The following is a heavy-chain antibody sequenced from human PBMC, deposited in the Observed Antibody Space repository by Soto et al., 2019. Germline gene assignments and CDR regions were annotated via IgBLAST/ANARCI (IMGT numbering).Heavy chain of an antibody. CDR3: ARATMIARFDP. J-gene: IGHJ5*02. D-gene: IGHD3-22*01. CDR1: GFTFSSYS. V-gene: IGHV3-21*01. Sequence: PGGSLRLSCAASGFTFSSYSMNWVRQAPGQGLAWVSSISSSSSYIYYADSVKGRFTISRDNAKNSLYLQMNSLRAEDTAVYYCARATMIARFDPWGQGTLVTVSS. CDR2: ISSSSSYI.